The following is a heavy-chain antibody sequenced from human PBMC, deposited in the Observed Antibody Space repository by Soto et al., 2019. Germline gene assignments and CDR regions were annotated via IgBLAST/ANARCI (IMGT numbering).Heavy chain of an antibody. CDR1: GFTFSTYT. V-gene: IGHV3-48*02. J-gene: IGHJ3*02. CDR3: ARDNVNAFDI. CDR2: ISPSGRTI. Sequence: QPGGSLRLSCAASGFTFSTYTMTWVRQAPGKGLEWVSNISPSGRTINYADSVKGRFTISRDKAKTSLYLQVNSLRDEDTAIYYCARDNVNAFDIWGQGTMVTVSS.